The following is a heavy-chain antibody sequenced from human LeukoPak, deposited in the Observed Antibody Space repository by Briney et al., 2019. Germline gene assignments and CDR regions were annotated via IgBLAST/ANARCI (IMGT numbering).Heavy chain of an antibody. CDR2: IYTSGST. D-gene: IGHD3-22*01. CDR1: GGSISSGSYY. J-gene: IGHJ6*03. CDR3: ARVGGYDSSGYYPLYYYYYYMDV. V-gene: IGHV4-61*09. Sequence: PSETMSLTCTVSGGSISSGSYYWSWIRQPAGKGLEWIGHIYTSGSTNYNPSLKSRVTISVDTSKNQFSLKLSSVTAADTAVYYCARVGGYDSSGYYPLYYYYYYMDVWGKGTTVTVSS.